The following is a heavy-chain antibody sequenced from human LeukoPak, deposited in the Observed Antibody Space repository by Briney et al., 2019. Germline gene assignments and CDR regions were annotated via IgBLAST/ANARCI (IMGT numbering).Heavy chain of an antibody. CDR2: IYYSGST. CDR1: GGSISSGGYY. J-gene: IGHJ4*02. V-gene: IGHV4-31*03. Sequence: SQTLSLTCTVSGGSISSGGYYWSWIRQHPGKGLEWIGYIYYSGSTYYNPSLKSRVTISVDTSKNQFSLKLSFVTAADTAVYYCARGSRGYYYYDSSGYYYFDYWGQGTLVTVSS. D-gene: IGHD3-22*01. CDR3: ARGSRGYYYYDSSGYYYFDY.